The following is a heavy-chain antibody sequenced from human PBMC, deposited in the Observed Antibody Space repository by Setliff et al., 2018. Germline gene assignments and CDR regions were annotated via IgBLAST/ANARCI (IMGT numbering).Heavy chain of an antibody. J-gene: IGHJ6*03. CDR1: GGTFSSYG. CDR2: TIPIFGTT. D-gene: IGHD2-15*01. Sequence: SVKVSCKASGGTFSSYGISWVRQAPGQGLEWMGGTIPIFGTTDYAQKFQGRVTITADESTTTAYLELSSLRSGDTAVYYCARVRDCSGGICHRGFHHYMDVWGKGTTVTVSS. CDR3: ARVRDCSGGICHRGFHHYMDV. V-gene: IGHV1-69*13.